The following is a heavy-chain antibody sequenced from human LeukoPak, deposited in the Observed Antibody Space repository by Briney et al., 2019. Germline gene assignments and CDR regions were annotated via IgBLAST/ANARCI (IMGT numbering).Heavy chain of an antibody. CDR3: ARERLHGSGSYGGDY. V-gene: IGHV1-18*01. D-gene: IGHD3-10*01. CDR2: ISAYNGNT. J-gene: IGHJ4*02. CDR1: GYTFTSYG. Sequence: GASVKVSCKASGYTFTSYGISWVRQAPGQGLEWMGWISAYNGNTNYAQKLQGRVTMTTDTSTSTAYMELRSLRSDDTAVYYCARERLHGSGSYGGDYWGQGTLVTVSS.